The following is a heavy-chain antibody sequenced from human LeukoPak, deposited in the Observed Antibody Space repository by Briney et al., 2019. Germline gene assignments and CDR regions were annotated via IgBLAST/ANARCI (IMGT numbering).Heavy chain of an antibody. CDR3: ARGGADCSSTSCYGITYYFDY. J-gene: IGHJ4*02. CDR1: GGSISSSSYY. CDR2: IYYSGST. Sequence: SETLSLTCTVSGGSISSSSYYWGWIRQPPGKGLEWIGSIYYSGSTYYNPSLKSRVTISVDTSKNQFSLKLSSVTAADTAVYYCARGGADCSSTSCYGITYYFDYWGQGTLVTVSS. V-gene: IGHV4-39*01. D-gene: IGHD2-2*01.